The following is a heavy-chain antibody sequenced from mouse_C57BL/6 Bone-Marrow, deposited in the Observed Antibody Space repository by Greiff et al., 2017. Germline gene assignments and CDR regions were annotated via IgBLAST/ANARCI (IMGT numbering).Heavy chain of an antibody. CDR1: GFTFSSYA. Sequence: EVQLVESGGGLVKPGGSLKLSCAASGFTFSSYAMSWVRQTPEKRLEWVATISDGGSYTYYPDNVKGRFTISRDNARNNLYLQRSHLKSEDTAMXYCARELRKAMDDWGQGTSVTVSA. V-gene: IGHV5-4*01. CDR3: ARELRKAMDD. J-gene: IGHJ4*01. CDR2: ISDGGSYT.